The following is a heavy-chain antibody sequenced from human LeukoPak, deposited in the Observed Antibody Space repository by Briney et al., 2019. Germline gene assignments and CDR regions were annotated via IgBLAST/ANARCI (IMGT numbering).Heavy chain of an antibody. J-gene: IGHJ3*02. Sequence: SETLSLTCTVSGGSISSGGYYWSWIRQHPGKGLEWIGYIYYSGSTYYNPSLKSRVTISVDTSKNQFSLKLSSVTAADPAVYYCATDGGGDAFDIWGQGTMVTVSS. CDR1: GGSISSGGYY. D-gene: IGHD3-16*01. CDR2: IYYSGST. V-gene: IGHV4-31*03. CDR3: ATDGGGDAFDI.